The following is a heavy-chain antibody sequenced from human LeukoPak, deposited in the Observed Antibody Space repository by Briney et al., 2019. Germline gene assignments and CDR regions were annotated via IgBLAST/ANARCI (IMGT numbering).Heavy chain of an antibody. D-gene: IGHD3-3*01. CDR1: GGSFSGYY. Sequence: SETLSLTCAVYGGSFSGYYWSWIRQPPGKGLEWIGEISHSGSTNYNPSLKSRVTISVDTSKNQFSLKLSSVTAADTAVYYCARGEAIFGVVPADYWGQGTLVTVSS. V-gene: IGHV4-34*01. CDR3: ARGEAIFGVVPADY. CDR2: ISHSGST. J-gene: IGHJ4*02.